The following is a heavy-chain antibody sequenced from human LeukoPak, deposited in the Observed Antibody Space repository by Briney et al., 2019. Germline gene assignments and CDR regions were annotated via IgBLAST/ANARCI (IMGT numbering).Heavy chain of an antibody. Sequence: SETLSLTCTVSGGSISSYYWSWIRQPPGKGLEWIGYIYYSGSTNYNPSLKSRVTISVDTSKNQFSLKLSSVTAADTAVYYCARWSRGNYYDSSGLDYWGQGTLVAVSS. J-gene: IGHJ4*02. V-gene: IGHV4-59*01. CDR2: IYYSGST. CDR3: ARWSRGNYYDSSGLDY. D-gene: IGHD3-22*01. CDR1: GGSISSYY.